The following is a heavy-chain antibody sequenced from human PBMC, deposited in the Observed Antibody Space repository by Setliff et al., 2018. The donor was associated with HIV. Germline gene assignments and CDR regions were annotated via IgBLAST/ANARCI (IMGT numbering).Heavy chain of an antibody. CDR2: TSHSGKT. CDR3: VTSSSWSSRLNF. CDR1: GGPLSGHY. Sequence: PSETLSLTCAVYGGPLSGHYWSWIRQPPRQGLEWIGETSHSGKTNYNPSLKSRVTISVGTSKNQFSLKLTSVTAADTAVYYCVTSSSWSSRLNFWGPGMLVTVSS. D-gene: IGHD2-2*01. V-gene: IGHV4-34*01. J-gene: IGHJ4*02.